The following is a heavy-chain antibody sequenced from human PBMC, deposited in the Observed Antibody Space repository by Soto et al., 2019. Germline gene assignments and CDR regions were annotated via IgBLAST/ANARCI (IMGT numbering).Heavy chain of an antibody. J-gene: IGHJ5*02. CDR1: GFTFSNYW. CDR2: IKVDGSAK. V-gene: IGHV3-7*03. Sequence: GGSLRLSCAASGFTFSNYWMSWVRQAPGKGLEWVANIKVDGSAKYYVDSVKGRFTISRDNAKNSLYLQMNSLRGEDTAVYYCARGHSTSPNWFDPWGQGTLVTVSS. D-gene: IGHD6-6*01. CDR3: ARGHSTSPNWFDP.